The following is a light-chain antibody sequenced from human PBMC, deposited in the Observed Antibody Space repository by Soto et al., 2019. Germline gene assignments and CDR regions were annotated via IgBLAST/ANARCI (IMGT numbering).Light chain of an antibody. CDR2: LGS. J-gene: IGKJ1*01. Sequence: DIVMTQSPRSLPVTPGEPASMSCRSSQSLLHSNGYNYLHWYLQKPGQSPQLLIYLGSNRASGVPDRFSGSGSGTGFTLKISRVEAEDVGVYYCMQALQNPSTFGQGTKVEIK. CDR1: QSLLHSNGYNY. CDR3: MQALQNPST. V-gene: IGKV2-28*01.